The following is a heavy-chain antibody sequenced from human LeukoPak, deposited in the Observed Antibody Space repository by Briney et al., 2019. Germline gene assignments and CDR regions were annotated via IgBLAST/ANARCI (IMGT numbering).Heavy chain of an antibody. CDR3: ARGRTYCSSTSCYTGYFDY. Sequence: VASVKVSCKASGGTFSSYAISWVRQAPGQGLEWMGGIIPLFGTANYAQKFQGRVTITTDESTSTAYMELSSLRSEDTAVYYCARGRTYCSSTSCYTGYFDYWGQGTLVTVSS. V-gene: IGHV1-69*05. D-gene: IGHD2-2*02. CDR2: IIPLFGTA. CDR1: GGTFSSYA. J-gene: IGHJ4*02.